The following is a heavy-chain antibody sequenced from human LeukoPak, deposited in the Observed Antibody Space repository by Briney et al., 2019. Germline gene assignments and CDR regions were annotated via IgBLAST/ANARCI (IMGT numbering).Heavy chain of an antibody. CDR3: ARGARNYYYYYYMDV. CDR2: INHSGST. Sequence: SETLSLTCAVYGGSFSGYYWSWIRQPPGKGLEWIGEINHSGSTNYNPSLKSRVTISVDTSKNQFSLKLSSVTAADTAVYYCARGARNYYYYYYMDVWGKGTTVTISS. CDR1: GGSFSGYY. V-gene: IGHV4-34*01. J-gene: IGHJ6*03.